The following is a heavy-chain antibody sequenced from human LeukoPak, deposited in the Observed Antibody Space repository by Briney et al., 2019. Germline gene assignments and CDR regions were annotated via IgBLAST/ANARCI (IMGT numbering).Heavy chain of an antibody. J-gene: IGHJ4*02. CDR1: GFTFSNYW. Sequence: GGSLRLSCAPSGFTFSNYWMHWVRHTPEKGLVWVSRINDDGSYTSYADSVKGRFTISRDNAKSTLYLQMNSLRAEDTAVYYCARVEDYEGAFDYWGQGTLVTVSS. D-gene: IGHD4-17*01. V-gene: IGHV3-74*01. CDR3: ARVEDYEGAFDY. CDR2: INDDGSYT.